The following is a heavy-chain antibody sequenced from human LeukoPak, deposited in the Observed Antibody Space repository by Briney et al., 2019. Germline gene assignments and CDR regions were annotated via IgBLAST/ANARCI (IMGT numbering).Heavy chain of an antibody. CDR1: GGSISSYY. Sequence: SETLSLTCTVSGGSISSYYWSWIRQPAGKGLVWIGRIYSSGSTNYSPSLKSRVTMSVDTSKNQFSLKLSSVTAADTAVYYCAREFYYDSSGYYSVYFDNWGQGTLVTVSS. V-gene: IGHV4-4*07. D-gene: IGHD3-22*01. CDR2: IYSSGST. J-gene: IGHJ4*02. CDR3: AREFYYDSSGYYSVYFDN.